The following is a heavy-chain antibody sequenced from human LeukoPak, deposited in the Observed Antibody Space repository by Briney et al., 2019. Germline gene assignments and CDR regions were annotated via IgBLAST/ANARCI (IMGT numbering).Heavy chain of an antibody. Sequence: SETLFLTCAVYGGTFSGYYWNWIRQPPGKGLEWLGEINHSGSSNYNPSLKSRVTISVDTSKNQFSLKLSSVTAADTAVYYCARGNFHGPPMVRGVFDYWGQGTLVTVSS. J-gene: IGHJ4*02. CDR3: ARGNFHGPPMVRGVFDY. CDR1: GGTFSGYY. V-gene: IGHV4-34*01. CDR2: INHSGSS. D-gene: IGHD3-10*01.